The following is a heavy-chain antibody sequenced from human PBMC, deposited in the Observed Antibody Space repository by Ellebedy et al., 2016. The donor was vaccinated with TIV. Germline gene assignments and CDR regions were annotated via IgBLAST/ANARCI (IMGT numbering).Heavy chain of an antibody. D-gene: IGHD1-7*01. CDR1: GFTFSTYS. CDR3: ARDENYVAEVIDY. CDR2: ISSNSGNI. J-gene: IGHJ4*02. V-gene: IGHV3-48*02. Sequence: GESLKISCAASGFTFSTYSMNWVRQAPGKGLEWVSYISSNSGNIYYADSVKGRFTISRDNAKNSLYLQMNSLRDEDKAVYYCARDENYVAEVIDYWGQGTLVTVSS.